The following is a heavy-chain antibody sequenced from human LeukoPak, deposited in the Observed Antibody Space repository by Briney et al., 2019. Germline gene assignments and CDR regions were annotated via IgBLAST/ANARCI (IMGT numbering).Heavy chain of an antibody. CDR1: GFTFSTYW. D-gene: IGHD2-21*02. CDR3: ATDRDNSDWQKRFDS. V-gene: IGHV3-7*01. J-gene: IGHJ4*02. CDR2: INQDASEI. Sequence: GGSLRLSCAVSGFTFSTYWMNWYCQAPGKGLEWVGNINQDASEINYVDSVRGRFTISRDNAKNSLHLQMNSLRAEDTAVYYCATDRDNSDWQKRFDSWGQGTLVTVSS.